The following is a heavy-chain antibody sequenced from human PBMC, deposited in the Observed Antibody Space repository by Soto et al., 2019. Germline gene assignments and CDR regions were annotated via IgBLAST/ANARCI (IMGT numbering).Heavy chain of an antibody. D-gene: IGHD5-12*01. CDR2: ISYDGSNK. J-gene: IGHJ4*02. Sequence: GGSLRLSCAASGFTFSSYGMHWVRQAPGKGLEWVAVISYDGSNKYYADSVKGRFTISRDNSKNTLYLQMNSLRAEDTAVYYCAKTLGVEMATIPLGYWGQGTLVTVSS. V-gene: IGHV3-30*18. CDR1: GFTFSSYG. CDR3: AKTLGVEMATIPLGY.